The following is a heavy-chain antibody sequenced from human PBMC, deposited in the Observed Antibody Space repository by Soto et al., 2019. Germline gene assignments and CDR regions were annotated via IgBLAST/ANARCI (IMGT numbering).Heavy chain of an antibody. CDR1: GDSINIYY. CDR2: IYTSGST. CDR3: ARELMTYYDFWSGSNPAGMDV. J-gene: IGHJ6*02. Sequence: PSETLSLTCTVSGDSINIYYGSWMRQPAGKGLEWIGRIYTSGSTNYNPSLKSRVTMSVDTSKNQFSLKLNSVTAADTDVYYCARELMTYYDFWSGSNPAGMDVWGQGTTVTVSS. D-gene: IGHD3-3*01. V-gene: IGHV4-4*07.